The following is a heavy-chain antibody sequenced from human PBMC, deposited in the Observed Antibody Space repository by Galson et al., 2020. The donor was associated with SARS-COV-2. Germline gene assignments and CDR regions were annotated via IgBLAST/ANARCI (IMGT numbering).Heavy chain of an antibody. J-gene: IGHJ5*02. CDR1: GGSISSSSYY. Sequence: SETLSLTCTVSGGSISSSSYYWGWIRQPPGKGLEWIGSIYYSGSTYYNPSLKSRVTISVDTSKNQFSLKLSSVTAADTAVYYCARDHGYSSVWFDPWGQGTLVTVSS. CDR2: IYYSGST. V-gene: IGHV4-39*07. CDR3: ARDHGYSSVWFDP. D-gene: IGHD4-4*01.